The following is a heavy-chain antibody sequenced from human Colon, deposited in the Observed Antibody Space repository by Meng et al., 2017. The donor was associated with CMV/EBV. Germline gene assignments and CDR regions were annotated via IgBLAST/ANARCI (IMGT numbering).Heavy chain of an antibody. CDR3: ARDPWAPIVGILYGLDV. V-gene: IGHV3-23*03. CDR1: GFSFSSYA. CDR2: IHSAGNSP. J-gene: IGHJ6*02. Sequence: GESLKISCAASGFSFSSYAMNWVRQAPGKGLEWVSGIHSAGNSPIYAASVKGRFTMSRDSSKNIVFLQMNNLRGEDTAVYYCARDPWAPIVGILYGLDVWGQGTTVTVSS. D-gene: IGHD2/OR15-2a*01.